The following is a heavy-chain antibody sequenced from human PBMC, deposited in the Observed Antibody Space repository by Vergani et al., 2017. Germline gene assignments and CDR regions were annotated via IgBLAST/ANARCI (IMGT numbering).Heavy chain of an antibody. D-gene: IGHD6-25*01. V-gene: IGHV4-31*11. CDR3: ARVDTQVPATSHFYYMDV. CDR2: LFYSGTT. J-gene: IGHJ6*03. Sequence: QVQLQESGPGVVKPSQTLSPTFAVSGGPISRGDHCLTWLRQRPGKGLEWIGYLFYSGTTYDNPSLRSRLTIPVDTSQNQFSLKLQSVTAADTAVDYCARVDTQVPATSHFYYMDVWGKGTTVVVSS. CDR1: GGPISRGDHC.